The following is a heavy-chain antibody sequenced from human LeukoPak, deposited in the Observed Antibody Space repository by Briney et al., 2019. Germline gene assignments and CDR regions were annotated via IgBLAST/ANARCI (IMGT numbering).Heavy chain of an antibody. J-gene: IGHJ4*02. CDR2: ISDDGRKK. CDR3: ARWNGDFLTGYYLDD. CDR1: GFTFKRYG. Sequence: GGSLRLSCAASGFTFKRYGMHWVRQAPGEGLECVALISDDGRKKFYADSVKDRFTISRDDSKNTLYLQMSSLRAEDTAMYYCARWNGDFLTGYYLDDWGQGTLVTVSS. D-gene: IGHD3-9*01. V-gene: IGHV3-30*03.